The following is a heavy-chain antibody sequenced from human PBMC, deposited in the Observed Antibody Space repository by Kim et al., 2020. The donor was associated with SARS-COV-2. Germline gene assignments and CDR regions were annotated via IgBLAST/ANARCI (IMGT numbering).Heavy chain of an antibody. CDR1: GYTFTGYY. V-gene: IGHV1-2*02. D-gene: IGHD1-26*01. J-gene: IGHJ4*02. CDR2: INPNSGGT. Sequence: ASVKVSCKASGYTFTGYYMHWVRQAPGQGLEWMGWINPNSGGTNYAQKFQGRVTMTRDTSISTAYMELSRLRSDDTAVYYCARDKGAGARGLSVYVDYWGQGTLVTVSS. CDR3: ARDKGAGARGLSVYVDY.